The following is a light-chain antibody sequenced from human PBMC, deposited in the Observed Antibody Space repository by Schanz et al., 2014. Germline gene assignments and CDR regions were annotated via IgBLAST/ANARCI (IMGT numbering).Light chain of an antibody. CDR2: EGS. Sequence: QSALTQPASVSGSPGQSITISCSGTGNDIGMYNLVSWYQQHPGKAPKLIIYEGSARASGLFNRFSGSRSGITASLTISGLQADDEADYYCGSYAGNINWVFGGGTKLTVL. V-gene: IGLV2-23*01. CDR1: GNDIGMYNL. J-gene: IGLJ3*02. CDR3: GSYAGNINWV.